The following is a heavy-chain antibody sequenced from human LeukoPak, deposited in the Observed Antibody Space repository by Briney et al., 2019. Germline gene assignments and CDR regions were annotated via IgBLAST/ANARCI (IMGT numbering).Heavy chain of an antibody. V-gene: IGHV3-7*01. CDR2: IKQDGSEK. CDR1: GFTLSNYW. J-gene: IGHJ4*02. D-gene: IGHD2-15*01. Sequence: GGSLRLSCAASGFTLSNYWMSWVRQAPGKGLEWVANIKQDGSEKYYVDSVKGRFTISRDNAKSSLYLQMNSLRAEDTAVYYCARRYFDLWGQGTLVTVSS. CDR3: ARRYFDL.